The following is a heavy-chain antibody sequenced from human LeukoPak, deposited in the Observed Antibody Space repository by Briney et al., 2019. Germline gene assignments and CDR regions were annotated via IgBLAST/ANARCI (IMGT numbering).Heavy chain of an antibody. V-gene: IGHV3-30-3*01. CDR1: GFTFSSYA. CDR2: ISYDGSYK. J-gene: IGHJ6*02. CDR3: ARDVHYQLLVDYGMDV. D-gene: IGHD2-2*01. Sequence: GGSLRLSCAASGFTFSSYAMHWVRQAPGKGLEWVAVISYDGSYKYYADSVKGRFTISRDDSKNTLYLQMNSLRAEDTAVFYCARDVHYQLLVDYGMDVWGQGTTVTVSS.